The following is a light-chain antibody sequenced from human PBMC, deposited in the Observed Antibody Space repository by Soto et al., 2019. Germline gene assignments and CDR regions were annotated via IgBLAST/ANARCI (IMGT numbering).Light chain of an antibody. V-gene: IGKV3-20*01. CDR2: ATS. CDR1: QSVSSIY. CDR3: QQYTNWPIT. J-gene: IGKJ5*01. Sequence: EIVLTQSPGTLSLSPGERATLSCRASQSVSSIYLAWYQQKPGQAPSLLIYATSSRATGIPDRFSGSGSGTEFTLTISSLQSEDFAVYFCQQYTNWPITFGQGNDWRL.